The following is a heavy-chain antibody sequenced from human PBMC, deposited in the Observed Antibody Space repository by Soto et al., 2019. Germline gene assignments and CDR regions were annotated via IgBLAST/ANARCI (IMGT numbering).Heavy chain of an antibody. CDR1: GYSFSINIAA. V-gene: IGHV6-1*01. J-gene: IGHJ6*02. CDR2: TYYRSKWYN. Sequence: PSQTLSLTCFISGYSFSINIAACNWIRQSPSRGLEWLGRTYYRSKWYNDYAVSVKSRITINPDTSKNQFSLQLNSVTPEDTAVYYCAREVVVDATPWFYYYYGMDVWGQGTTVTVSS. CDR3: AREVVVDATPWFYYYYGMDV. D-gene: IGHD2-15*01.